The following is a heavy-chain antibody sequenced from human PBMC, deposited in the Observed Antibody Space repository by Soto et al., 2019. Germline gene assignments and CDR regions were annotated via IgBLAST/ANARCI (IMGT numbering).Heavy chain of an antibody. D-gene: IGHD3-10*01. Sequence: PSETLSLTCTISGGSISDYYWTWVRQPPGKGLEWIGYIYNSEITNYNPSLKSRVTISVDTSKNQFSLRLSSVAAEDTAVYYCARRPGFGHAFDIWGQGAMVTVSS. V-gene: IGHV4-4*09. CDR2: IYNSEIT. CDR1: GGSISDYY. CDR3: ARRPGFGHAFDI. J-gene: IGHJ3*02.